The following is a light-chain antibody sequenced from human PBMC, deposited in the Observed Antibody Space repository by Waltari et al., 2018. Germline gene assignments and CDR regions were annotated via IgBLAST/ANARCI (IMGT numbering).Light chain of an antibody. Sequence: DIVLTQSPGTLSVSPGARATLSCRASQSVRRTLAWYQQKPGQAPRLLIYDASTRATGVPDRFSGSGFGTDFSLTISRLEPEDFAVYYCQKYGTIPETFGQGTKVEIK. CDR2: DAS. V-gene: IGKV3-20*01. CDR1: QSVRRT. J-gene: IGKJ1*01. CDR3: QKYGTIPET.